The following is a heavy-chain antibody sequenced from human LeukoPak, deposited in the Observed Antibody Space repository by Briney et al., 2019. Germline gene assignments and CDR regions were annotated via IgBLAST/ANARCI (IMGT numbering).Heavy chain of an antibody. J-gene: IGHJ6*02. V-gene: IGHV1-18*01. CDR2: ISAYNGNT. CDR3: ARVDTAMVTDFYYYYGMDV. D-gene: IGHD5-18*01. CDR1: GYTFTGYG. Sequence: ASVTVSFKASGYTFTGYGISWVRQAPGQGREGMGWISAYNGNTNYAQKLQGRVTITTDTSTSTAYMELRSLRSDDTAVYYCARVDTAMVTDFYYYYGMDVWGQGTTVTVSS.